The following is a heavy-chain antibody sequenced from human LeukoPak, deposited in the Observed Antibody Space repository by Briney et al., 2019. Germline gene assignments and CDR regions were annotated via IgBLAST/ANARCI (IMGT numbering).Heavy chain of an antibody. CDR3: ARGELEIGRYFDRKDYYYYYYMDV. V-gene: IGHV1-8*02. Sequence: ASVKVSCKASGYTFTGYYMHWVRQAPGQGLEWMGWMNPNSGNTGYAQKFQGRVTMTRNTSISTAYMELSSLRSEDTAVYYCARGELEIGRYFDRKDYYYYYYMDVWGKGTTVTISS. CDR1: GYTFTGYY. D-gene: IGHD3-9*01. J-gene: IGHJ6*03. CDR2: MNPNSGNT.